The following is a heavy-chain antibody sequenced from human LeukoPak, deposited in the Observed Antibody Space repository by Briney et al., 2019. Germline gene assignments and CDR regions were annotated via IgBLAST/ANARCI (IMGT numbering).Heavy chain of an antibody. CDR1: GDSISNSNYH. J-gene: IGHJ4*02. V-gene: IGHV4-39*01. Sequence: SETLSLTCTVSGDSISNSNYHWGWLRQPPGKGLEWIGSIYYSGSTYYNPSLKSRVTISVDTSKNQFSLKLSSVTAADTAVYYCVRRRYFDWSFDYWGQGTLVTVSS. D-gene: IGHD3-9*01. CDR2: IYYSGST. CDR3: VRRRYFDWSFDY.